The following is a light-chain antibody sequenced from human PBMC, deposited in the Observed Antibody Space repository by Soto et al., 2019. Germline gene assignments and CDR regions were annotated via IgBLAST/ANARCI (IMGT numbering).Light chain of an antibody. Sequence: EIVLTQSPGTLSLSPGERATLSCRASQSVSSSYLAWYQQKPGQAPRLLIYGASSRATGSPDRFSGSGPGTDFTLTISRLEPEDFAVYYCQQYGSSPLTFGGGTKVDTK. J-gene: IGKJ4*01. CDR1: QSVSSSY. CDR3: QQYGSSPLT. V-gene: IGKV3-20*01. CDR2: GAS.